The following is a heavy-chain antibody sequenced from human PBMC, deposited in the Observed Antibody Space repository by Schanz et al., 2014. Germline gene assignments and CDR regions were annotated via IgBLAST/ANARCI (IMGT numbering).Heavy chain of an antibody. CDR3: AKVAPAATYLDS. CDR2: ISGSGAST. Sequence: EGQLVESGGGLVRPGGSLRLSCAASGVTFSSYAMSWVRQASGKGLEWVSAISGSGASTHYADSVKGRFTISRDNAKNSLFLQMNSLSAEDTAVYYCAKVAPAATYLDSWGLGTLVTVSS. D-gene: IGHD2-2*01. V-gene: IGHV3-23*04. J-gene: IGHJ4*02. CDR1: GVTFSSYA.